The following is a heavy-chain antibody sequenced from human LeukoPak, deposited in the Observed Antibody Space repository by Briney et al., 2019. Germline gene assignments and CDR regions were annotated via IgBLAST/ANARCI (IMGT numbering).Heavy chain of an antibody. Sequence: TGGSLRLSCAASGFTFSSYSMNWVRQAPGKGLEWVSYISSSSSTIYYADSVKGRITISRDNAKNSLYLQMNSLRAEDTAVYYCARDISGQPVIAAAEVPRKFRFLGDYWGQGTLVTVSS. CDR1: GFTFSSYS. CDR2: ISSSSSTI. V-gene: IGHV3-48*01. J-gene: IGHJ4*02. CDR3: ARDISGQPVIAAAEVPRKFRFLGDY. D-gene: IGHD6-13*01.